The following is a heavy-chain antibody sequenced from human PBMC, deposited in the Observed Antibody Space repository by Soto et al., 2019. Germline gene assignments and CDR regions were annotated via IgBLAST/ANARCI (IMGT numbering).Heavy chain of an antibody. J-gene: IGHJ6*02. Sequence: EASVKVSCKASGYTFSNYGISWVRQGPGQGLEWMGWISGYNGNTHYEEKVQDRIKMTTDTSTGTTYLELRSLRSDDTALYFCARDPGFGFGYSYAFAMDVWGQGTTVTVSS. V-gene: IGHV1-18*01. CDR1: GYTFSNYG. CDR3: ARDPGFGFGYSYAFAMDV. D-gene: IGHD5-18*01. CDR2: ISGYNGNT.